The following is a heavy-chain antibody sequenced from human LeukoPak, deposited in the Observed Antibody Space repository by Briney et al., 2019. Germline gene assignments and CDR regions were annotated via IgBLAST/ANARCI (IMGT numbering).Heavy chain of an antibody. CDR2: INHSGST. V-gene: IGHV4-34*01. D-gene: IGHD6-19*01. Sequence: SETLSLTCAVYGGSFSGYYWSWIRQPPGKGLEWIGEINHSGSTNYNPPLKSRVTISVDTSKNQFSLKLSSVTAADTAVYYCARAPSWYSSGWYDGPLDYWGQGTLVTVSS. CDR1: GGSFSGYY. CDR3: ARAPSWYSSGWYDGPLDY. J-gene: IGHJ4*02.